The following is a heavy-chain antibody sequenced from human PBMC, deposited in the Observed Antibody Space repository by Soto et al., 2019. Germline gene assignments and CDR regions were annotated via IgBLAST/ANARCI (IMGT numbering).Heavy chain of an antibody. CDR3: ATMGTPATGLYHFDY. CDR2: ISYSGSA. CDR1: GGSISSGNYY. D-gene: IGHD2-15*01. J-gene: IGHJ4*02. V-gene: IGHV4-30-4*01. Sequence: PSETLSLTCTVSGGSISSGNYYWSWIRQPPGKGLEWIGFISYSGSAYYNPSLKSRVTISVDTSKNQFSLNLSFVTAADTAVYYCATMGTPATGLYHFDYWGQGTLVTVSS.